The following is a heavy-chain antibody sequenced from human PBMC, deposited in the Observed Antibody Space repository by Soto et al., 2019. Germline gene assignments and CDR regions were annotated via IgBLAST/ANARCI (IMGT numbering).Heavy chain of an antibody. Sequence: QVQLQESGPGLVKPSQTLSLTCTVSGGSIRSGGYYWSWIRQHPGKGLEWIGYIYYSGSTYYNPSLKSRVTISVDTSKNQFSLKLSSVTAADTAVYYCARDCGGGSCYYYGMDVWGQGTTVTVSS. CDR1: GGSIRSGGYY. V-gene: IGHV4-31*03. CDR2: IYYSGST. J-gene: IGHJ6*02. CDR3: ARDCGGGSCYYYGMDV. D-gene: IGHD2-15*01.